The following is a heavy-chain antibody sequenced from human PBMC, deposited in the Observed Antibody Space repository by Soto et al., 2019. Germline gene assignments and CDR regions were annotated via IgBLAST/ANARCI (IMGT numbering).Heavy chain of an antibody. CDR1: GFTFSSYW. CDR2: IKQDGSEK. J-gene: IGHJ6*02. D-gene: IGHD2-2*03. V-gene: IGHV3-7*05. Sequence: GGSLRLSCAASGFTFSSYWMSWVRQAPGKGLEWVANIKQDGSEKYYVDSVKGRFTISRDNAKNSLYLQMNSLRAEDTAVYYCASGWAYYYYGMDVWGQGTTGTVSS. CDR3: ASGWAYYYYGMDV.